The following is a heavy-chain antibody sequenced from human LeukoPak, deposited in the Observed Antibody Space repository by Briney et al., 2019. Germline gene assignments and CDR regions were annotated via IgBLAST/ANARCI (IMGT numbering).Heavy chain of an antibody. CDR2: IYYTGAT. V-gene: IGHV4-59*01. CDR1: GGSISSYY. J-gene: IGHJ4*02. Sequence: PSETLSLTCTVSGGSISSYYWSWIRLPPGKGLEWIGYIYYTGATYYNPSLKSRVTISLDTSKNQFSLKLSSVTAADAAVYYCARAGYSYGTGYYFDYWGQGTLVTVSS. D-gene: IGHD5-18*01. CDR3: ARAGYSYGTGYYFDY.